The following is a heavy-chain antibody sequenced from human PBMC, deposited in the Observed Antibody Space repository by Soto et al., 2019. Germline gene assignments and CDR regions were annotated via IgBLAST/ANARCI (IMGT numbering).Heavy chain of an antibody. V-gene: IGHV4-34*01. CDR2: ISQSGNT. CDR1: SGSFSGYY. Sequence: SETLSLTCSIYSGSFSGYYWSWIRQPPGKGLEWIGEISQSGNTNYSPSLKSRVSISIDTSKKQFSLNLASVSAADTAVYYCARAPKVSGSSQTRPDFWGQGTLVTVSS. CDR3: ARAPKVSGSSQTRPDF. J-gene: IGHJ4*02. D-gene: IGHD6-6*01.